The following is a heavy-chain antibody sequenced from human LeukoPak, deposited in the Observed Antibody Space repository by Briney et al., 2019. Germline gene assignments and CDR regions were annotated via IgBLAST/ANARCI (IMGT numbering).Heavy chain of an antibody. Sequence: PGRSLRLSCAASGFTFSSYSMNCVRQAPGKGLEWVSSISSSSSYIYYADSVKGRFTISRDNAKNSLYLQMNSLRAEDTAVYYCARQYCSGGSCYVDAFDIWGQGTMVTVSS. CDR1: GFTFSSYS. D-gene: IGHD2-15*01. J-gene: IGHJ3*02. CDR2: ISSSSSYI. V-gene: IGHV3-21*01. CDR3: ARQYCSGGSCYVDAFDI.